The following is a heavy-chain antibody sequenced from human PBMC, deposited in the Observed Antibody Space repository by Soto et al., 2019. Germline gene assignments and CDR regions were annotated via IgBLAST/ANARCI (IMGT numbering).Heavy chain of an antibody. CDR2: IYSGGST. J-gene: IGHJ6*02. CDR1: GFTVSSIY. V-gene: IGHV3-66*01. CDR3: ARGDIVVVVALDV. D-gene: IGHD2-15*01. Sequence: GGSLRLSCAASGFTVSSIYMSWVRQAPGKGLEWVSVIYSGGSTYYADSVKGRFTISRDNSKNTLYLQMNSLRAEDTAVYYCARGDIVVVVALDVWGQGTTVTVSS.